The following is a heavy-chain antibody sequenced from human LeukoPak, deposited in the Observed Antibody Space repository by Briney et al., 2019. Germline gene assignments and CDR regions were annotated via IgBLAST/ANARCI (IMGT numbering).Heavy chain of an antibody. CDR1: GGTFSSYA. D-gene: IGHD4-17*01. CDR3: ARPTADGADY. Sequence: SVKVSCKASGGTFSSYAISWVRQAPGQGLEWMGGIIPIFGTANYAQKFQGRVTMTRDTSTSTVYMELSSLRSEDTAVYYCARPTADGADYWGQGTLVTVSS. CDR2: IIPIFGTA. V-gene: IGHV1-69*05. J-gene: IGHJ4*02.